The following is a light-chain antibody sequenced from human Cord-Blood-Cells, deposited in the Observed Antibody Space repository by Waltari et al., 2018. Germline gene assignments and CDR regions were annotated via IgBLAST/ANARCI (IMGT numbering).Light chain of an antibody. CDR1: SSAVGSYNL. V-gene: IGLV2-23*01. CDR3: CSYAGSSTSWV. J-gene: IGLJ3*02. CDR2: EGS. Sequence: QSALTQPASVSWSPGQSIPISCTGTSSAVGSYNLVSWYQQHPGKAPKPMIYEGSKRPSGVSNRFSGSKSGNTASLTISGLQAEDEADYYCCSYAGSSTSWVFGGGTKLTVL.